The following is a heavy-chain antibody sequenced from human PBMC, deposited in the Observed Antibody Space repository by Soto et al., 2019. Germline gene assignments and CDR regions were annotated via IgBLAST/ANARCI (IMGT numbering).Heavy chain of an antibody. CDR2: IRSKANSYAT. Sequence: GGSLRHSCAASGGTGISNYMSWVRQATGKGLEWVGRIRSKANSYATAYAASVKGRFTISRDDSKNTAYLQMNSQKTEDTAVYYCTSDTARVYYGMDVWGQGTTVTVSS. CDR3: TSDTARVYYGMDV. V-gene: IGHV3-73*01. CDR1: GGTGISNY. J-gene: IGHJ6*02. D-gene: IGHD5-18*01.